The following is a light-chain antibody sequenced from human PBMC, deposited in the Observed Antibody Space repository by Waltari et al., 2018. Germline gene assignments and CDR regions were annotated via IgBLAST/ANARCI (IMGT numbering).Light chain of an antibody. CDR3: QHYGGFPRT. CDR1: HNINTY. V-gene: IGKV1-16*02. Sequence: DIQMTQSPSSVPASVGDTVTITCRASHNINTYLAWFQQKPGKAPKSLIYAASSLESGVPSKFSGSGSGTDFTLTITSLQPEDLATYFCQHYGGFPRTFGQGTKVEIK. J-gene: IGKJ1*01. CDR2: AAS.